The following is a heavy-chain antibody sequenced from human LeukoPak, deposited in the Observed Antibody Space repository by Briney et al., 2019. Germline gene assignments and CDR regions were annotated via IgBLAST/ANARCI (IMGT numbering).Heavy chain of an antibody. CDR1: GGSISTNNYY. CDR3: ARVPRYGSGSYYSPNYYFDY. Sequence: SETLSLTCTVSGGSISTNNYYWGWIRQPPGKGLEWIGSIYFSGSTYYNPFLKSRVTISIDTSKNHFSLKLSSVTAADTAVYYCARVPRYGSGSYYSPNYYFDYWGQGTLVTVSS. D-gene: IGHD3-10*01. CDR2: IYFSGST. V-gene: IGHV4-39*07. J-gene: IGHJ4*02.